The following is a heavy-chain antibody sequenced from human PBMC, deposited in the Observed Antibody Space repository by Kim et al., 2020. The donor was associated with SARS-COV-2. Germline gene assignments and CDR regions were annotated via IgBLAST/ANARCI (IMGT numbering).Heavy chain of an antibody. CDR1: GYTFKTYP. CDR2: VNAANDQT. CDR3: ARDMNPTVYDY. Sequence: ASVKVSCKASGYTFKTYPIHWLRQAPGQRLEWMGWVNAANDQTMYSQKFQGRVTISRDTSANTAYMELNSLTTEDTAFYYCARDMNPTVYDYWGQGNLVT. D-gene: IGHD4-4*01. V-gene: IGHV1-3*01. J-gene: IGHJ4*02.